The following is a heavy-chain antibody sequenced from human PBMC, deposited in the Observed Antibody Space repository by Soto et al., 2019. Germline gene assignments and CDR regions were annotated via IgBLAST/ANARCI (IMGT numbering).Heavy chain of an antibody. CDR2: ISYDGSNK. D-gene: IGHD5-12*01. Sequence: GGSLRLSCAASGFNFSSHGLHWVRQAPGKGLEWVAVISYDGSNKYYADSVKGRFTISRDNAKNSLYLQMNSLRAEDTAVYYCARDARDGYNLYFDYWGQGTLVTVSS. J-gene: IGHJ4*02. CDR1: GFNFSSHG. CDR3: ARDARDGYNLYFDY. V-gene: IGHV3-30*03.